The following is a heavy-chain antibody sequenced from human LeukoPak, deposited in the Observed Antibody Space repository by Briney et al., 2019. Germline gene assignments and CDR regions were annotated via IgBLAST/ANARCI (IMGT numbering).Heavy chain of an antibody. D-gene: IGHD1-20*01. CDR3: ARDRGRKGITGFDY. CDR1: GGSINSYF. V-gene: IGHV4-59*12. CDR2: IYYSGST. Sequence: SETLSLTCTVSGGSINSYFWSWIRQPPGKGLEWIGYIYYSGSTYYNPSLKSRVTISVDTSKNQFSLKLSSVTAADTAVYYCARDRGRKGITGFDYWGQGTLVTVSS. J-gene: IGHJ4*02.